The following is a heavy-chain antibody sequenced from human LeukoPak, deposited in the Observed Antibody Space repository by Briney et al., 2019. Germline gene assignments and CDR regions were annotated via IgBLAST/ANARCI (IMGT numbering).Heavy chain of an antibody. CDR2: MNPNSGNT. J-gene: IGHJ5*02. CDR1: GYTFTIYD. CDR3: ARGRHSNYASTWAFDP. V-gene: IGHV1-8*03. Sequence: ASVKVSCKASGYTFTIYDINWVRQATGQGLEWMGWMNPNSGNTGYAQKFQGRVTITRNTSISTAYMELSSLRSEDTAVYYCARGRHSNYASTWAFDPWGQGTLVTVSS. D-gene: IGHD4-11*01.